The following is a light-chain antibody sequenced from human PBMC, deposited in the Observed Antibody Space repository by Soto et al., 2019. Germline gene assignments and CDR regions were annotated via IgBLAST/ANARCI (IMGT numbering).Light chain of an antibody. V-gene: IGKV3-11*01. J-gene: IGKJ4*01. CDR3: QQYGYLVT. Sequence: IMLTQSPATLSLSPGERATLSCRASQSVSSYLVWYQQKPGQAPRLLIYDASNRATGIPARFSGSGSGTDFTLTISRLEPEDFAMYYCQQYGYLVTFGGGTKVDI. CDR2: DAS. CDR1: QSVSSY.